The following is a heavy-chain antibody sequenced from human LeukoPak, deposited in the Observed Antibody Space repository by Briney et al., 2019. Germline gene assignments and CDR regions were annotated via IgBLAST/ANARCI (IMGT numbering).Heavy chain of an antibody. D-gene: IGHD4-17*01. Sequence: SETLSLTCTVSGGSISSYYWSWIRQPAGKGLEWIGRIYTSGSTNYNPSLKSRVTISVDTSKNQFSLKLSSVTAADTAVYYCAKDRSTVTTCLWFDPWGQGTLVTVSS. CDR2: IYTSGST. V-gene: IGHV4-4*07. CDR3: AKDRSTVTTCLWFDP. CDR1: GGSISSYY. J-gene: IGHJ5*02.